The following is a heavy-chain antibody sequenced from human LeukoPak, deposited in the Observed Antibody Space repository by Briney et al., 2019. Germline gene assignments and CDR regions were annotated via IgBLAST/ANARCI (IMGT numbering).Heavy chain of an antibody. J-gene: IGHJ4*02. V-gene: IGHV1-69*02. Sequence: SVKVSCKASGGTFSSYTISWVRQAPGQGLEWMGRIIPILGIANYAQKFQGRVTITADKSTSTAYMELSSLRSEDTAVYYCARGGTYYDFWSGCLSHNYFDYWGQGTLVTVSS. CDR1: GGTFSSYT. CDR2: IIPILGIA. D-gene: IGHD3-3*01. CDR3: ARGGTYYDFWSGCLSHNYFDY.